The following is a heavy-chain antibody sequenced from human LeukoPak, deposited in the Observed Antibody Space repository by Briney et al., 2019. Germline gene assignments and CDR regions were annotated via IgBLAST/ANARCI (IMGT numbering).Heavy chain of an antibody. CDR2: IYYSGTT. V-gene: IGHV4-31*03. CDR3: ASQPLARDVGSDWNNLYFQH. Sequence: PSQTLSLTCTVSGGSISSSGYYWRWLRQHPGKGLEWIGYIYYSGTTYYNPSLKSRVTISVDTSKNQFSLKLFSVTAADTAVYYCASQPLARDVGSDWNNLYFQHWGQGTLVTVSS. CDR1: GGSISSSGYY. D-gene: IGHD1/OR15-1a*01. J-gene: IGHJ1*01.